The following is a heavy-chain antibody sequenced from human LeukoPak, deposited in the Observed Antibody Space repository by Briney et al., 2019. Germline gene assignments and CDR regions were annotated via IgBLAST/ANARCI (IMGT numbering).Heavy chain of an antibody. CDR1: GFTFSSYS. J-gene: IGHJ4*02. CDR2: ISSSSSYI. D-gene: IGHD3-16*01. Sequence: PGGSLRLSCAASGFTFSSYSMNWVRQAPGKGLEWVSSISSSSSYIYYADSVKGRFTISRDNAKNSLYLQMNSLRAEGTAVYYCAREPSGGGQEYYFDYWGQGTLVSVSS. V-gene: IGHV3-21*01. CDR3: AREPSGGGQEYYFDY.